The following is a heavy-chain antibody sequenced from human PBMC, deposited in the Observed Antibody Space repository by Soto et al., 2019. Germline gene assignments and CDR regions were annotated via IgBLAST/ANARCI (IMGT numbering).Heavy chain of an antibody. CDR2: IYNSGNT. CDR1: GGSISSVDYS. Sequence: SETLSLTCTVSGGSISSVDYSWTWLRQPPGKGLEWIADIYNSGNTYQAPSLKSRVTMSVDTSKNQFSLRLSSVTAADTSVYYCAREENGQSQYWGHGTLVTVSS. V-gene: IGHV4-30-4*01. CDR3: AREENGQSQY. J-gene: IGHJ4*01. D-gene: IGHD2-8*01.